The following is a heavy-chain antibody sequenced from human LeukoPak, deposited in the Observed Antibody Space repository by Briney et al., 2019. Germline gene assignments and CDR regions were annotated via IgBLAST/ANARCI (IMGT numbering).Heavy chain of an antibody. CDR3: ARAYVNTAMAYFDY. CDR2: ISAYNGNT. J-gene: IGHJ4*02. Sequence: ASVKVSCKASGYTFTSYGISWVRQAPGQGLEWTGWISAYNGNTNYAQKVQGRVTMTTDTSTSTAYMELRSLRSDDAAVYYCARAYVNTAMAYFDYWGQGTLVTVSS. V-gene: IGHV1-18*01. D-gene: IGHD5-18*01. CDR1: GYTFTSYG.